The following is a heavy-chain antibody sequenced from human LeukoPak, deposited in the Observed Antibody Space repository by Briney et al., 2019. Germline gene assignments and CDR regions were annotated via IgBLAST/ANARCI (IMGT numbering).Heavy chain of an antibody. CDR3: ARTFGYSGSWYFFDY. CDR1: GGSITSDNW. V-gene: IGHV4-4*02. D-gene: IGHD6-13*01. Sequence: PSETLSLTCAVSGGSITSDNWWRWVRQSPGKGLEWIGEIYHSGGTNYNPSLKGRVTISVDKSNNHFSLRLASVTAADTAVYYCARTFGYSGSWYFFDYWGQGTLVTVSS. CDR2: IYHSGGT. J-gene: IGHJ4*01.